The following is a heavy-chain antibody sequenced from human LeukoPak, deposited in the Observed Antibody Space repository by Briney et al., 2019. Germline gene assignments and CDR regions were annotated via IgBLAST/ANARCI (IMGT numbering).Heavy chain of an antibody. V-gene: IGHV4-59*01. J-gene: IGHJ4*02. Sequence: SETLSLTCTVSGGSISPYYWSWIRQPPGKGLEWLGYIYYSGNTEYKPSLKSRVAMSVGTSKNQFSLRLSSVTAADTAVYYCARSTGSTMFIDYWGQGTLVTVSS. CDR2: IYYSGNT. D-gene: IGHD3-10*02. CDR3: ARSTGSTMFIDY. CDR1: GGSISPYY.